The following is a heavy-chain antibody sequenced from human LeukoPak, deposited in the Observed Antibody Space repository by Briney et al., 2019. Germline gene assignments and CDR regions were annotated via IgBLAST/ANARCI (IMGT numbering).Heavy chain of an antibody. Sequence: GGSLRLSCAASGFTFSSYGMHWVRQAPGKGLEWVAVIWYDGSNKYYADSVKGRFTISRDNSKNTLYLRMNSLRAEDTAVYYCARLYSSSWVDYWGQGTLVTVSS. D-gene: IGHD6-13*01. CDR3: ARLYSSSWVDY. CDR1: GFTFSSYG. J-gene: IGHJ4*02. CDR2: IWYDGSNK. V-gene: IGHV3-33*01.